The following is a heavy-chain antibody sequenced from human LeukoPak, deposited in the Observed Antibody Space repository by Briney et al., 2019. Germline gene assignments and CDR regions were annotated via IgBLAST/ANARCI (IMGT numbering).Heavy chain of an antibody. J-gene: IGHJ4*02. V-gene: IGHV1-18*01. D-gene: IGHD1-14*01. CDR1: GYTFTSYG. CDR3: ARAPELSWPSYYFDY. Sequence: GASVKVSCKASGYTFTSYGISWVRQAPGQGLEWMGWISAYNGDTNYAQKLQGRVTMTTDTSTSTAYMELRSLRSDDTAVYYCARAPELSWPSYYFDYWGQGTLVTVSS. CDR2: ISAYNGDT.